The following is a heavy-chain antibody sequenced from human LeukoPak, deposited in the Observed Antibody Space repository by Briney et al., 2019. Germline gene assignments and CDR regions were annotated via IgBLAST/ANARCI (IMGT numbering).Heavy chain of an antibody. V-gene: IGHV1-2*02. CDR3: ARGRDKTTSPAIDY. J-gene: IGHJ4*02. D-gene: IGHD2-2*01. Sequence: GASVKVSCKASGYTVSGYYMHWVRQAPGQGPKWMGWISPKSGDTNYAQNFQGRVTMTRDTSISTAYMELSRLTSDDTAVYYCARGRDKTTSPAIDYWGQGTLVTVSS. CDR1: GYTVSGYY. CDR2: ISPKSGDT.